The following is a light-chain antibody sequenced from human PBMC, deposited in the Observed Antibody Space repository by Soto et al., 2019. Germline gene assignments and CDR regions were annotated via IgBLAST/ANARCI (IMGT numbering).Light chain of an antibody. CDR2: YDD. V-gene: IGLV1-36*01. Sequence: QSVLTQPPSVSEAPRQRVTISCSGSSSNIGNNAVNWYQQLPGKAPKLLIYYDDLLPSGVSDRFSGSKSGTSASLAISGLQSEDEADYDCAAWDDSLNGPVCGGGTKLTVL. CDR3: AAWDDSLNGPV. CDR1: SSNIGNNA. J-gene: IGLJ2*01.